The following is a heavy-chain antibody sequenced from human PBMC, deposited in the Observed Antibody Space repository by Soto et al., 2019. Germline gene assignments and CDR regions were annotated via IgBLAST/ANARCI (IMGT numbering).Heavy chain of an antibody. CDR2: IYWDDGK. CDR3: AHRLEAVSPPNFDY. J-gene: IGHJ4*02. Sequence: SCPTLVNPTQTLTLTCTLSGCSVTTSGVGXGWIRQPPGKALEWLAFIYWDDGKHYSPSLKSRLTIIKDTSKNQVVLSMTNMDPVDTATYYCAHRLEAVSPPNFDYWGQGTLVTVSS. D-gene: IGHD2-15*01. V-gene: IGHV2-5*02. CDR1: GCSVTTSGVG.